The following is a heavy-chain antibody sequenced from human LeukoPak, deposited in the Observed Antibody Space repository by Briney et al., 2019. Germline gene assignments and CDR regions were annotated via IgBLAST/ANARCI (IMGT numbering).Heavy chain of an antibody. CDR3: ARDHSQGYFDY. D-gene: IGHD2-21*01. CDR2: SIPMFGTA. CDR1: GGTLSSFA. J-gene: IGHJ4*02. V-gene: IGHV1-69*05. Sequence: SVKVSCKASGGTLSSFAISWVRQAPGQGLEWMGGSIPMFGTATYAQKFKGRVTINTDESTGTASMEMSSLTSDDTAVYYCARDHSQGYFDYWGQGTLVTVSS.